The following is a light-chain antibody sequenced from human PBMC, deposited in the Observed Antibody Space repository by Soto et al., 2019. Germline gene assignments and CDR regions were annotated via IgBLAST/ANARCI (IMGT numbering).Light chain of an antibody. CDR3: QQYHKWPPIT. Sequence: EIVLTQSPGTLSLSPGERATLSCRASQSVSSYYLAWYQQKPGQAPRLLIYGASTRATGVTARFRGGGSGTEFTLTISSLQSEDSAVYYCQQYHKWPPITFGQGTRLEIK. J-gene: IGKJ5*01. V-gene: IGKV3-15*01. CDR2: GAS. CDR1: QSVSSY.